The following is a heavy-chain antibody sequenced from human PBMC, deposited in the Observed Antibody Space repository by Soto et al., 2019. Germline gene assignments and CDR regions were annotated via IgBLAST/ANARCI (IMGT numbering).Heavy chain of an antibody. D-gene: IGHD2-2*02. Sequence: GGSLRLSCAASAFTFGTYAMSWVRQAPGKGLEWVAAISGTGGSIFYADSVKGRFTISRDNSKNTLYLQMNSLRAEDTAVYYCAKDGYTGGGNYYYYMDVWGKGTTVTAP. CDR2: ISGTGGSI. J-gene: IGHJ6*03. CDR1: AFTFGTYA. V-gene: IGHV3-23*01. CDR3: AKDGYTGGGNYYYYMDV.